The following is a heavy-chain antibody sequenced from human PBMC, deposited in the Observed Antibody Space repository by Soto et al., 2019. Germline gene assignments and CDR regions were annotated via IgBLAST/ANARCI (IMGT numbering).Heavy chain of an antibody. CDR2: INHSGST. CDR3: ARGSEYYYDSSGYLGDAFDI. CDR1: GVSFSGYY. D-gene: IGHD3-22*01. V-gene: IGHV4-34*01. J-gene: IGHJ3*02. Sequence: SEPLSLTCAVYGVSFSGYYWSWIRQPPGKVLEWIGEINHSGSTNYNPSLKSRVTISVDTSKNQFSLKLSSVTAADTAVYYCARGSEYYYDSSGYLGDAFDIWGQGTMVS.